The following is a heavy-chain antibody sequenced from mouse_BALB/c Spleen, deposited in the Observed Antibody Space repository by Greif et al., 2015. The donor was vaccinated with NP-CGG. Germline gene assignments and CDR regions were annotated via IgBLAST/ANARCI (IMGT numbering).Heavy chain of an antibody. Sequence: EVKLMESGPELVKPGASVKISCKTSGYTFTEYTMHWVKQSHGKSLEWIGGINPNNGGTSYNQKFKGKAPLTVDKSSSTAYMELRSLTSEDSAVYYCAREGDWVYAMDYWGQGTSVTVSS. D-gene: IGHD4-1*01. V-gene: IGHV1-18*01. CDR3: AREGDWVYAMDY. CDR2: INPNNGGT. CDR1: GYTFTEYT. J-gene: IGHJ4*01.